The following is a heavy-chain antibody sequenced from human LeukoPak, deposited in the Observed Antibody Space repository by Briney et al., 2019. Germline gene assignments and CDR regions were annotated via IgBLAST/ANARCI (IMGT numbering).Heavy chain of an antibody. CDR3: AKGIDSTGYCPFDY. CDR2: ISEGGGET. J-gene: IGHJ4*02. Sequence: GGSLRLSCAASGFIFNNYAMSWVRQAPGKGLEWVSAISEGGGETYHADSVKGRFTISRDTSKSTLYLQLNSLRAEDTAIYYCAKGIDSTGYCPFDYWGQGTLVTVSS. D-gene: IGHD3-22*01. CDR1: GFIFNNYA. V-gene: IGHV3-23*01.